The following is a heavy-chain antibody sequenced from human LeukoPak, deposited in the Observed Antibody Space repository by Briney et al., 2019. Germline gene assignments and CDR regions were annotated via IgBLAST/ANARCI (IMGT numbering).Heavy chain of an antibody. Sequence: GGSLRLSCAASGFTFSSYSMNWVRQAPGKGLEWVSSISSSSSYIYYADSVKGRFTISRDNAKNSLYLQMNSLRAEDTAVYYCASSDFWSGYYLDYWGQGTLVTVFS. CDR3: ASSDFWSGYYLDY. J-gene: IGHJ4*02. CDR1: GFTFSSYS. V-gene: IGHV3-21*01. CDR2: ISSSSSYI. D-gene: IGHD3-3*01.